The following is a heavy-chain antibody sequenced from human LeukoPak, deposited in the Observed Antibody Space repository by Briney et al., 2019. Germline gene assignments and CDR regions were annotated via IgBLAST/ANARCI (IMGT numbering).Heavy chain of an antibody. CDR1: GGSISSYY. Sequence: SETLSLTCTVSGGSISSYYWSWIRQPPGKGLEWIGYIYYSGSTNYNPSLKSRVTISVDTSKNQFSLKLSSVTAADTAVYYCARTIVATMRYWGQGTLVTVSS. D-gene: IGHD5-12*01. CDR2: IYYSGST. CDR3: ARTIVATMRY. V-gene: IGHV4-59*01. J-gene: IGHJ4*02.